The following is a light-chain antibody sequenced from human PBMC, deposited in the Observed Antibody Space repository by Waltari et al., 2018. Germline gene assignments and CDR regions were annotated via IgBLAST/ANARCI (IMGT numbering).Light chain of an antibody. CDR2: TAS. Sequence: DIQMTQSPSSLSASAGDRVTITCRARQTINNYVNWYQQKPGKAPTLLIYTASPLQSGVPSRFSGSGGGTLFTLTISSLQPEDFATYFCHQTFSLPNSFGQGTKVDI. V-gene: IGKV1-39*01. CDR1: QTINNY. J-gene: IGKJ2*03. CDR3: HQTFSLPNS.